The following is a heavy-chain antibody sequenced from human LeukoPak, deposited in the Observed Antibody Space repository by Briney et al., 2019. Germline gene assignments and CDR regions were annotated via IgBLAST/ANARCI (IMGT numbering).Heavy chain of an antibody. J-gene: IGHJ5*02. Sequence: SVKVSCKASGGTFSSYAISWVRQAPGQGVEWMGRIIPIFGTGNYAQKFEGRVTITTDESTSTAYRELSRVRSDDRGVYYCARDTQRALFLRVVPATACWFLPLVQGPLVPVSS. CDR3: ARDTQRALFLRVVPATACWFLP. CDR2: IIPIFGTG. CDR1: GGTFSSYA. D-gene: IGHD2-2*01. V-gene: IGHV1-69*05.